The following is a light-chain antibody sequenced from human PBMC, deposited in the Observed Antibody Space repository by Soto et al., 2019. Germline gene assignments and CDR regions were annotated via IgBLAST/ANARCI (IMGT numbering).Light chain of an antibody. Sequence: DIQMTQSPSTLSASVGDRVTITCRASQSISSWLAWYEQKPGKAPKLRIYKASSLESGVPSRFSGSGSGTEFTLTIRSLQPDDFATYYCQQYTSYPWPFGQGTKVEIK. CDR3: QQYTSYPWP. J-gene: IGKJ1*01. CDR1: QSISSW. V-gene: IGKV1-5*03. CDR2: KAS.